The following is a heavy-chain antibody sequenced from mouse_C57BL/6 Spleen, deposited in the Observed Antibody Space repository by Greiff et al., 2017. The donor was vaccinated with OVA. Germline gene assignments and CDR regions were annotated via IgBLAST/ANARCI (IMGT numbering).Heavy chain of an antibody. CDR2: INPGGGGT. J-gene: IGHJ4*01. V-gene: IGHV1-54*01. CDR1: GYAFTNYL. CDR3: ARRALYYAMED. D-gene: IGHD3-1*01. Sequence: QVQLQQSGAELVRPGTSVKVSCKASGYAFTNYLIEWVKQRPGQGLEWIGMINPGGGGTNYNEKFKGKATLTADTSSSTAYMQLSSLTSEDSAVYFCARRALYYAMEDWGQGTSVTVSA.